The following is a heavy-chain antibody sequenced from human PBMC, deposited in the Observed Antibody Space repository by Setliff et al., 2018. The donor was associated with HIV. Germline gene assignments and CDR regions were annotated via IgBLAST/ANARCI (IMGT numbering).Heavy chain of an antibody. Sequence: PGGSLRLSCAASGFSFRTYSMNWVRQAPGRGLEWISYLASSSSTTYYAASVKGRFTISRDNSKNTLFLQMNSLRTEDTAVYYCAKNFYSSPWSPLDYWGQGTLVTVSS. CDR2: LASSSSTT. J-gene: IGHJ4*02. CDR1: GFSFRTYS. CDR3: AKNFYSSPWSPLDY. D-gene: IGHD6-19*01. V-gene: IGHV3-48*01.